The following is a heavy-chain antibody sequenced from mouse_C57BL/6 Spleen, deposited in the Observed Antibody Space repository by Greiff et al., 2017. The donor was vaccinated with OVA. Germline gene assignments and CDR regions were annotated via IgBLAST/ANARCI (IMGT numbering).Heavy chain of an antibody. D-gene: IGHD3-1*01. CDR1: GYTFTDYY. CDR2: IFPGSGST. J-gene: IGHJ3*01. Sequence: VKLMESGPELVKPGASVKISCKASGYTFTDYYINWVKQRPGQGLEWIGWIFPGSGSTYYNEKFKGKATLTVDKSSSTAYMLLSSLTSEDSAVYFCAKEGLPRAWFAYWGQGTLVTVSA. V-gene: IGHV1-75*01. CDR3: AKEGLPRAWFAY.